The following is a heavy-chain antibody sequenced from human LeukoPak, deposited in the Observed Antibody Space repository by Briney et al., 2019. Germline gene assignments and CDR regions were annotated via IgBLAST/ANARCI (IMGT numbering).Heavy chain of an antibody. V-gene: IGHV3-23*01. D-gene: IGHD1-26*01. CDR3: AKGGAQV. Sequence: GGSLRLSCAASGFTFSSDAMRWVRQAPGKGLEWVSAISSTGGSTYYADSVRGRFIISRDSSKNTLYLQMNSLRVKDTAVYYCAKGGAQVGGQGTLVTVSS. J-gene: IGHJ4*02. CDR2: ISSTGGST. CDR1: GFTFSSDA.